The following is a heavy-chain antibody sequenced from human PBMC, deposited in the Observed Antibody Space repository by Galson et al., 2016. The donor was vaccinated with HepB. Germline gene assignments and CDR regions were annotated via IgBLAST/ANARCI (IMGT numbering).Heavy chain of an antibody. V-gene: IGHV4-59*01. CDR2: MYYSGST. CDR1: GGSISSYY. Sequence: ETLSLTCTVSGGSISSYYWSWIRQPPGKGLEWIGYMYYSGSTNCNPSLKSRVTISVDTSKNQFSLKLSSVTAADTAVYYCARDGIRGANEQGYYYYYGMDAWGQGTTVTVSS. J-gene: IGHJ6*02. CDR3: ARDGIRGANEQGYYYYYGMDA. D-gene: IGHD3-10*01.